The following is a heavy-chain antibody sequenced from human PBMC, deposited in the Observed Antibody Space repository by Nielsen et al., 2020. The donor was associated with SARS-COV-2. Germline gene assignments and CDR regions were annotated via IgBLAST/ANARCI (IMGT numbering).Heavy chain of an antibody. J-gene: IGHJ6*02. CDR3: ARGAVRGSYYYYYGMDV. CDR1: GFTVSSNY. Sequence: GESLKISCAASGFTVSSNYMSWVRQAPGKGLEWVSVIYSGGSTYYADSVKGRFTISRDNSKNTLYLQMNSLRSDDTAVYYCARGAVRGSYYYYYGMDVWGQGTTVTVSS. D-gene: IGHD3-10*01. V-gene: IGHV3-53*05. CDR2: IYSGGST.